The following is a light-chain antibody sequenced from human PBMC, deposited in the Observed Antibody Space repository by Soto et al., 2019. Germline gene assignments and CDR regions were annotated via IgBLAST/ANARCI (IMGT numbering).Light chain of an antibody. CDR3: QQTYTGAN. CDR2: AAS. V-gene: IGKV1-12*01. CDR1: QGISSW. J-gene: IGKJ5*01. Sequence: DIQMTQSPSSVSASLGDRVTITCRATQGISSWLAWYQQKPGKAPKLLIFAASNLQSGVPSRFSGSGSGTDFTLTINSLQPEDFASYYCQQTYTGANFGQGTRLEIK.